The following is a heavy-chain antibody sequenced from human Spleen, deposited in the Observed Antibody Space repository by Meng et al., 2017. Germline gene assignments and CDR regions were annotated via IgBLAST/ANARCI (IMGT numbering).Heavy chain of an antibody. V-gene: IGHV1-2*06. CDR3: VRDEDISAAGKLFGDY. J-gene: IGHJ4*02. D-gene: IGHD6-13*01. CDR1: GYTFTAYW. Sequence: QVQRMQSGAEVKNPGASVKVSCKPSGYTFTAYWLHWVRQAPGQGLEWMGRIDPGTGGTQYAQNFQGRVTMTRDTSISTTYMELSRLRSDDTAVYYCVRDEDISAAGKLFGDYWGQGTLVTVSS. CDR2: IDPGTGGT.